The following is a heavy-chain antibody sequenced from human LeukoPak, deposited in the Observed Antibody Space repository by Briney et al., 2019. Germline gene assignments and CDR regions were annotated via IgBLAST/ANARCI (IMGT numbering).Heavy chain of an antibody. CDR2: ISSSSSYI. CDR3: ARDAPRGCSGGSCSTYGMDV. D-gene: IGHD2-15*01. CDR1: EFTFSSYS. V-gene: IGHV3-21*01. Sequence: PGGSLRLSCAASEFTFSSYSMNWVRQAPGKGLEWVSSISSSSSYIYYADSVKGRFTISRDNAKNSLYLQMNSLRAEDTAVYYCARDAPRGCSGGSCSTYGMDVWGQGTTVTVSS. J-gene: IGHJ6*02.